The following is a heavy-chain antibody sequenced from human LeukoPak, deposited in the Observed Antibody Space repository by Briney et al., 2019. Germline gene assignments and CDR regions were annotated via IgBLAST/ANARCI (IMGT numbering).Heavy chain of an antibody. CDR2: IYTSGST. Sequence: SETLSLTCAVSGASISSNSYYWSWIRQPAGNGLEWMGRIYTSGSTDYNPSLKSRVTISRDTSKNEFSLKLSSVTAADTAVYYCARDSPPAYCSGGSCYFDYWGQGTLVTVSS. J-gene: IGHJ4*02. V-gene: IGHV4-61*02. CDR1: GASISSNSYY. D-gene: IGHD2-15*01. CDR3: ARDSPPAYCSGGSCYFDY.